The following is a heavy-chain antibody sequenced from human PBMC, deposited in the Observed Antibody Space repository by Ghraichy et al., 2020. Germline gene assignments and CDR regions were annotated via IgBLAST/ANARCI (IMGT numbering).Heavy chain of an antibody. CDR1: SGSINSYY. V-gene: IGHV4-59*01. D-gene: IGHD2-21*01. Sequence: SETLSLTCTVSSGSINSYYWSWIRQPTGKGLEWIGYIFYTGPTNYNPSLKSRVTISVDTSKNQFSLNLTSVTAADTAVYYCARDRSGLGRSNGFDPWGQGTLVTVSS. CDR3: ARDRSGLGRSNGFDP. CDR2: IFYTGPT. J-gene: IGHJ5*02.